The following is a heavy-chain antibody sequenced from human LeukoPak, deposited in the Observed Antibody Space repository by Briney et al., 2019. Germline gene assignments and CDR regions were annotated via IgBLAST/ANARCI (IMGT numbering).Heavy chain of an antibody. CDR2: IRSQIYGGTP. CDR3: TRDQTPYY. V-gene: IGHV3-49*04. CDR1: GFSFGDYA. J-gene: IGHJ4*02. Sequence: GSLRLSCTASGFSFGDYAMTWVRQAPGEGLEWVGFIRSQIYGGTPEYAASVKGRFTISRDDSEGVAYLQMNSLKTEDTAVYYCTRDQTPYYWGQGTLVTVSS.